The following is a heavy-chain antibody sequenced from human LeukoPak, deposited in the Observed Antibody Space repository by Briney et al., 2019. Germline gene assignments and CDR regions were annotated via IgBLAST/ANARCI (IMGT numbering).Heavy chain of an antibody. Sequence: PSETLSLTCAVYGGSFSGFYWSWIRQPPGKGLEWIGEINHRGSTNYNPSLKSRVTISVDTSKNQFSLKLSSVTAAGTAVYYCARVPKYFDLWGRGTLVTVSS. CDR3: ARVPKYFDL. V-gene: IGHV4-34*01. CDR1: GGSFSGFY. CDR2: INHRGST. J-gene: IGHJ2*01.